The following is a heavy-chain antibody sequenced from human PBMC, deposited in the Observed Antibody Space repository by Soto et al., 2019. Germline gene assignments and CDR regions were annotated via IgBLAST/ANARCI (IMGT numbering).Heavy chain of an antibody. CDR3: ARVALAHAY. Sequence: QVQLVQSGAEVKKPGASVKVSCKASGYTFTSYDINWVRQATGQGLEWMGWMNPNSGNKGYAQKFPGRVTKTRNTAISTAYMDLISLSSEDTVVYYCARVALAHAYWGQGTLVTVSS. V-gene: IGHV1-8*01. CDR2: MNPNSGNK. CDR1: GYTFTSYD. J-gene: IGHJ4*02.